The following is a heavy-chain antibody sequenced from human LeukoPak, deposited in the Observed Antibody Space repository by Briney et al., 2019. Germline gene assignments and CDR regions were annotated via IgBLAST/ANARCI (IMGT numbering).Heavy chain of an antibody. CDR3: AKAGYCSSGTCYYPDY. D-gene: IGHD2-15*01. CDR2: ITSSSTYI. J-gene: IGHJ4*02. Sequence: GGSLRLSRAASGFTFSNHDMSWVRQAPGKGLEWVSSITSSSTYIYYADSVKGRFTISRDNAKNSLYLQMNSLRAEDTAVYYCAKAGYCSSGTCYYPDYWGQGTLVTVSS. V-gene: IGHV3-21*06. CDR1: GFTFSNHD.